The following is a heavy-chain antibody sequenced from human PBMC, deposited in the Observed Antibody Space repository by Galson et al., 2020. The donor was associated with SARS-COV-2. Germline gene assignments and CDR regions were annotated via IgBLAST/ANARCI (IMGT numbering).Heavy chain of an antibody. V-gene: IGHV4-34*01. J-gene: IGHJ4*02. Sequence: SETLSLTCTVSGTSFSGYYWTWIRQAPGKGLEWIGEINHSETINYNPSLKSRLTISADTSKNQFFLKLRSVTAADTAVYFCASRLNYDFWSGYSPSDYWGQGNLVTVSS. CDR2: INHSETI. CDR1: GTSFSGYY. CDR3: ASRLNYDFWSGYSPSDY. D-gene: IGHD3-3*01.